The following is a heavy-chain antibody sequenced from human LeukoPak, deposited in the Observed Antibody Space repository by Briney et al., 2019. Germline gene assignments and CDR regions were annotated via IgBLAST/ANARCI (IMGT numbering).Heavy chain of an antibody. D-gene: IGHD5-24*01. CDR2: IWSDGSNQ. CDR1: GFTFSSFA. CDR3: ARGEMATTYYFDF. V-gene: IGHV3-33*01. Sequence: PGGSLRLSCAASGFTFSSFAMHWVRQAPGKGLEWVAVIWSDGSNQYYADSVRGRFTISRDNSKNTLYLQMNSLRAEDTAVYHCARGEMATTYYFDFWGQGTLVTVSS. J-gene: IGHJ4*02.